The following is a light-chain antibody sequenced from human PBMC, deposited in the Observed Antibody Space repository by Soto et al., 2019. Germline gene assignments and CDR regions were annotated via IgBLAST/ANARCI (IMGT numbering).Light chain of an antibody. V-gene: IGKV3-20*01. J-gene: IGKJ5*01. CDR3: QQYGSSPQVT. CDR1: QSVSSSY. Sequence: EVCFTQARAILSLKPGDRATLSCTASQSVSSSYLAWYQHKPGQAARLLIYGASRRATGIPDRFNGSGSGTDIALTISRLEPEDFAVYFCQQYGSSPQVTFGQGTRLEMK. CDR2: GAS.